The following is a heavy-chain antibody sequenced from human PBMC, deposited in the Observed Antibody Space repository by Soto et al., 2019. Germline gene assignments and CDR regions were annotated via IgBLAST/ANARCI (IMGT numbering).Heavy chain of an antibody. D-gene: IGHD1-26*01. CDR3: APRYPVSGPRDIHSFDP. Sequence: GESLRLSCAPSGFTFSNYAMTWVRQAPGKGLEWVSYISSSSSTIYYADSVKGRFTISRDNAKNSLYLQMNSLRAEDTAVYYCAPRYPVSGPRDIHSFDPWGQGTRVTVAS. V-gene: IGHV3-48*01. CDR2: ISSSSSTI. J-gene: IGHJ5*02. CDR1: GFTFSNYA.